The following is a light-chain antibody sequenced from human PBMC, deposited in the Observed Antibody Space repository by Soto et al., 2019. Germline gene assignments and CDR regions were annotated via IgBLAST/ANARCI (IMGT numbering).Light chain of an antibody. CDR2: AAS. CDR1: QSISSY. CDR3: QQSYSTPLT. J-gene: IGKJ1*01. V-gene: IGKV1-39*01. Sequence: DIQMTQSPSSLSASVGDRVTITCRASQSISSYLNWYQQKPGKAPKLLIYAASSLQSGVPSRFSGSGSGTDFTLTISSLQPEDFATYYCQQSYSTPLTFGKGTNVEIK.